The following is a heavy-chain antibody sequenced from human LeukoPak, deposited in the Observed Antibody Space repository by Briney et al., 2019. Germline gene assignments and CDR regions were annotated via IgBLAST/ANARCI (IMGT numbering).Heavy chain of an antibody. V-gene: IGHV1-46*01. J-gene: IGHJ6*02. D-gene: IGHD3-3*01. CDR1: GYTFTSYY. CDR3: ARRITIFGVADFSMDV. Sequence: ASAKVSCKASGYTFTSYYMHWVRQAPGQGLEWMGIINPSGGSTSYAQKFQGRVTMTRDTSTSTVYMELSSLRSEDTAVYYCARRITIFGVADFSMDVWGQGTTVTVSS. CDR2: INPSGGST.